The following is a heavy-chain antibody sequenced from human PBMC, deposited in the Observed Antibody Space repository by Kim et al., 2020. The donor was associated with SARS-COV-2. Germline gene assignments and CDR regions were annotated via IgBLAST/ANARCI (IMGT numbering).Heavy chain of an antibody. J-gene: IGHJ6*02. Sequence: GRFTISRDNSKNTLDLQMNSLRAEDTAVYYCAQGGSSGWYWGGYYYGMDVWGQGTTVTVSS. D-gene: IGHD6-19*01. CDR3: AQGGSSGWYWGGYYYGMDV. V-gene: IGHV3-30*02.